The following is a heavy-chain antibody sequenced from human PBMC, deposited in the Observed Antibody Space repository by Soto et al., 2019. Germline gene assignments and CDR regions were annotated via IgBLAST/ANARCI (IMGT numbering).Heavy chain of an antibody. CDR2: IYYSGST. CDR3: ARVRMAPDAFDI. CDR1: GGSLSSYY. Sequence: PSETLSLTCPVSGGSLSSYYWSWIRRPPGKGLEWIGYIYYSGSTNYNPSLKSRVTISVDTSKNQFSLKLSSVTAADTAVYYCARVRMAPDAFDIWGQGTMVTVS. V-gene: IGHV4-59*01. D-gene: IGHD2-8*01. J-gene: IGHJ3*02.